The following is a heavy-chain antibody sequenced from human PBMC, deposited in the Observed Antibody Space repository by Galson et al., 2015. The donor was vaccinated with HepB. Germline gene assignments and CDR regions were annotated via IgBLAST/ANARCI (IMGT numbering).Heavy chain of an antibody. CDR1: GFTFSSYG. J-gene: IGHJ4*02. D-gene: IGHD4-17*01. CDR3: ARTTVTTPESPLDY. V-gene: IGHV3-33*01. CDR2: IWYDGSNK. Sequence: SLRLSCAASGFTFSSYGMHWVRQAPGKGLEWVAVIWYDGSNKYYADSVKGRFTISRDNSKNTLYLQMNSLRAEDTAVYYCARTTVTTPESPLDYWGQGTLVTVSS.